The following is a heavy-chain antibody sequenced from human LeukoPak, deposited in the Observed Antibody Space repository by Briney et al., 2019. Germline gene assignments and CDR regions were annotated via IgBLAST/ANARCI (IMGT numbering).Heavy chain of an antibody. J-gene: IGHJ6*02. Sequence: GGSLRLSCAASGFTFSSYAMSWVRQAPGKGLEWVSAISGSGGSTYYADSVKGRFTISRDNSKNTLYLQMNSLRAEDTAVYYSAKYGVRDKFNKYYYYGMDVWGQGTTVTVSS. CDR3: AKYGVRDKFNKYYYYGMDV. CDR1: GFTFSSYA. CDR2: ISGSGGST. D-gene: IGHD3-10*01. V-gene: IGHV3-23*01.